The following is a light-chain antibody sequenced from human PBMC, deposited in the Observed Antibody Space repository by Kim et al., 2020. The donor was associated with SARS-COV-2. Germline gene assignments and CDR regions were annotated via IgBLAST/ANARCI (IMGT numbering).Light chain of an antibody. J-gene: IGKJ4*01. CDR1: QRVLYSSNNKNY. CDR2: WAS. CDR3: QQRSNWPPALT. Sequence: INCKSSQRVLYSSNNKNYLAWYQQKPGQPPKLLIYWASTRESGVPDRFSGSGSGTDFTLTISSLESEDFAVYYCQQRSNWPPALTFGGGTRVDIK. V-gene: IGKV4-1*01.